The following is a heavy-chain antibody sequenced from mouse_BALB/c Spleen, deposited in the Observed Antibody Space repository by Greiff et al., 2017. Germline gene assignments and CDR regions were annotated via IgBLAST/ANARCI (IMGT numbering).Heavy chain of an antibody. CDR1: GFTFSSYG. V-gene: IGHV5-6-3*01. D-gene: IGHD2-3*01. CDR2: INSNGGST. CDR3: ARKDGYWFAY. Sequence: EVQLVESGGGLVQPGGSLKLSCAASGFTFSSYGMSWVRQTPDKRLELVATINSNGGSTYYPDSVKGRFTISRDNAKNTLYLQMSSLKSEDTAMYYCARKDGYWFAYWGQGTLVTVSA. J-gene: IGHJ3*01.